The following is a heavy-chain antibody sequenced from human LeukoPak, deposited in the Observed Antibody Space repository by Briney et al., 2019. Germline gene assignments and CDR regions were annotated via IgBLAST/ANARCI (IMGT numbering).Heavy chain of an antibody. CDR3: AGDEGWTFDI. CDR2: IKQDGSEK. D-gene: IGHD3/OR15-3a*01. Sequence: GGSLRLSCAASGFTFSNYWMSWFRQAPGKGPEWVAIIKQDGSEKYYVDSVKGRFTISRGNAKNSLYLQMNGLRADDTAVYYCAGDEGWTFDIWGQGTKVTVSS. V-gene: IGHV3-7*01. J-gene: IGHJ3*02. CDR1: GFTFSNYW.